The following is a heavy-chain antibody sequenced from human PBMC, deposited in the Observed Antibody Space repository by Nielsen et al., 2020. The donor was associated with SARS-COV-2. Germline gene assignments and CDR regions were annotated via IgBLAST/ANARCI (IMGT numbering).Heavy chain of an antibody. Sequence: GESLKISCAASGFIFSTYGMHWVRQAPGKGLEWVAVISYDGSNTYYADSVKGRFTISRDNSKSTLYLQMNSLRGEDTAVYHCAKKGPPRDAFDIWGQGTMVTVSS. V-gene: IGHV3-30*18. J-gene: IGHJ3*02. CDR2: ISYDGSNT. CDR1: GFIFSTYG. CDR3: AKKGPPRDAFDI.